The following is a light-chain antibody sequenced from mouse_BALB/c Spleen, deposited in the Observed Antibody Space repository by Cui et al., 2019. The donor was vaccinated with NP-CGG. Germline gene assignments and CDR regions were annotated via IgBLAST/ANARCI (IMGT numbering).Light chain of an antibody. CDR3: ALWYSNHWV. CDR1: TGPVTTSNY. Sequence: QAVVTQESALTTSPGETVTLTCSSSTGPVTTSNYANWVQEKPDHLFTGLIGGTNNRAPGVPARFSGSLIGDKAALTITGAQTEDEAIYFCALWYSNHWVFGGGTKLTVL. V-gene: IGLV1*01. J-gene: IGLJ1*01. CDR2: GTN.